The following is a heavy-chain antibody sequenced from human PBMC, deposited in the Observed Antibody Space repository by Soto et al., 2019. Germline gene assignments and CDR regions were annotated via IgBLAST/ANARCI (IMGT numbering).Heavy chain of an antibody. CDR3: ARVVILVPTASTHYYYHMDV. Sequence: QVQLVQSGAEVRKPGSSVTGSCKASGGTFSNYAISWVRQAPGQGLEWMGGIIPSVGTGSYAQKFQGRVKITADEPTTTAYKELSSLRFEDTAVYYCARVVILVPTASTHYYYHMDVWGPGTTVTVSS. D-gene: IGHD2-2*01. J-gene: IGHJ6*02. CDR1: GGTFSNYA. CDR2: IIPSVGTG. V-gene: IGHV1-69*01.